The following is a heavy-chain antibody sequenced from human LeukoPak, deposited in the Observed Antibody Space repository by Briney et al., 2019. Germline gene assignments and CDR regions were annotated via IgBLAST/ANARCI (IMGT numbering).Heavy chain of an antibody. J-gene: IGHJ4*02. CDR1: GGSISSYY. CDR2: IYYSGST. D-gene: IGHD3-22*01. V-gene: IGHV4-59*01. CDR3: ARESPHYYYDRYGFDY. Sequence: PSETLSLTCTVSGGSISSYYWSWIRQPPGKGLEWIGYIYYSGSTNYNPSLKSRVTISVDTSKNQFSLKLSSVTAADTAVCYCARESPHYYYDRYGFDYWGQGTLVTVSS.